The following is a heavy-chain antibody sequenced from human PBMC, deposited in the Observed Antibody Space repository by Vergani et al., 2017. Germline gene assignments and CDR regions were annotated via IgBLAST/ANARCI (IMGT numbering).Heavy chain of an antibody. D-gene: IGHD3-22*01. CDR2: INHSGST. Sequence: QVQLQQWGAGLLKPSETLSLPCAVYGGSFSGYYWSWIRQPPGKGLEWIGEINHSGSTNYNPSLKSRVTISVDTSKNQFSLKLSSVTAADTAVYYWARVMSDSSGYPVFYFDYWGQGTLVTVSS. J-gene: IGHJ4*02. V-gene: IGHV4-34*01. CDR3: ARVMSDSSGYPVFYFDY. CDR1: GGSFSGYY.